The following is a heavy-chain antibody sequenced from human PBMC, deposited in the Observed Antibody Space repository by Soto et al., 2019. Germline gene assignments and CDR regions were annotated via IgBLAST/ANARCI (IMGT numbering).Heavy chain of an antibody. CDR3: ARQEIAAAGTVWFDP. J-gene: IGHJ5*02. CDR2: IYPGDSDT. CDR1: GYSFTSYW. Sequence: LGESLKISCKGSGYSFTSYWIGWVRQMPGKGLEWMGIIYPGDSDTRYSPSFQGQVTISADKSISTAYLQWSSLKASDTAMYYCARQEIAAAGTVWFDPWGQGTLVTVPS. V-gene: IGHV5-51*01. D-gene: IGHD6-13*01.